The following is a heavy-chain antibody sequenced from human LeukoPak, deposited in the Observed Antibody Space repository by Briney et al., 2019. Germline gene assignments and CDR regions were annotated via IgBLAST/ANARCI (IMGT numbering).Heavy chain of an antibody. CDR3: TLWGDPPQYCSGGSCYYYGMDV. D-gene: IGHD2-15*01. Sequence: GGSLRLSCTASGFTFGDYAMSWFRQAPGKGLEWVGFIRSKAYGGTTEYAASVRGRFTISRDDSKSIAYLQMNSLKTEDTAVYYCTLWGDPPQYCSGGSCYYYGMDVWGQGTTVTVSS. J-gene: IGHJ6*02. CDR2: IRSKAYGGTT. V-gene: IGHV3-49*03. CDR1: GFTFGDYA.